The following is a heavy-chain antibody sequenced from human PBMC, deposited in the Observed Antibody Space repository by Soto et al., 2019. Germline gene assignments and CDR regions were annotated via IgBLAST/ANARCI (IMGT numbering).Heavy chain of an antibody. D-gene: IGHD3-3*01. V-gene: IGHV1-69*13. CDR2: IIPIFGTA. CDR1: GGTFSSYA. Sequence: SVKVSCKASGGTFSSYAISWVRQASGQGLEWMGGIIPIFGTANYAQKFQGRVTITADESTSTAYMELSSLRSEDTAVYYCARDPGLRFLEWLHTDNWFDPWGQGTLVTVSS. J-gene: IGHJ5*02. CDR3: ARDPGLRFLEWLHTDNWFDP.